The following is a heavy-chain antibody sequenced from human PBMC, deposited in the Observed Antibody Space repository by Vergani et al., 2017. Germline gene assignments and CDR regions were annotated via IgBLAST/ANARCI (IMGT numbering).Heavy chain of an antibody. J-gene: IGHJ6*03. V-gene: IGHV3-9*01. CDR2: ISWNSDSI. CDR1: GFTFSSYV. D-gene: IGHD3-10*01. Sequence: EVQLLESGGGLVQPGGSLRLSCAASGFTFSSYVMHWVRQVPGKGLEWVSGISWNSDSIGYADSVKGRFTISRDKAKNSLYLQMNSLRAEDTALYYCAKDITRGHYYYYYMDVWGKGTTVTVSS. CDR3: AKDITRGHYYYYYMDV.